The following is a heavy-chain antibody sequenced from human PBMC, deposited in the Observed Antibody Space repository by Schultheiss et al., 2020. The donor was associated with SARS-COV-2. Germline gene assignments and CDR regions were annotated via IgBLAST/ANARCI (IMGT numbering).Heavy chain of an antibody. J-gene: IGHJ5*01. CDR2: IIPIFGTA. V-gene: IGHV1-69*05. D-gene: IGHD2-2*02. Sequence: SVKVSCAASGFTFSSYGISWVRQAPGQGLEWMGGIIPIFGTANYAQKFQGRVTMTTDTSTSTAYMELSSLRSEDTAVYYCARALGSPYTSPRFDSWGQWTTVTVSS. CDR1: GFTFSSYG. CDR3: ARALGSPYTSPRFDS.